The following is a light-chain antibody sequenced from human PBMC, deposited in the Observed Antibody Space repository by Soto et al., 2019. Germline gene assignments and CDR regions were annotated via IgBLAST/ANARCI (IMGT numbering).Light chain of an antibody. J-gene: IGKJ1*01. Sequence: DIQMTQAPSTLSAAGGNRLTITCRASQSVGRWLAWYQQKPGKAPKLLIYDDSSLQSGVPSTFSGSGSGTEFTLTINSLQPGDSATYYCQQYSTLWTFGQGTKVAI. CDR2: DDS. CDR3: QQYSTLWT. V-gene: IGKV1-5*01. CDR1: QSVGRW.